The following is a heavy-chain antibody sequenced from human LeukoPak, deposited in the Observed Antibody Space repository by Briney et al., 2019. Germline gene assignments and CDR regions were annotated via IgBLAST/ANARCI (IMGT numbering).Heavy chain of an antibody. CDR2: IYTSGGT. CDR1: GVSISSGSYY. V-gene: IGHV4-61*02. D-gene: IGHD4-17*01. J-gene: IGHJ4*02. Sequence: PSETLSLTCTVSGVSISSGSYYWTWIRQPAGKGLEWIGRIYTSGGTNYNPSLKSRVTISVDTSKNQFSLKLSSVTAADTAVYYCARVGTTGQHDYWGQGTLVTVSS. CDR3: ARVGTTGQHDY.